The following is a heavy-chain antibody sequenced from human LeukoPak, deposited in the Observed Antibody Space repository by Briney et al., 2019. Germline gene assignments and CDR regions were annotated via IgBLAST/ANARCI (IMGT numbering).Heavy chain of an antibody. D-gene: IGHD5-18*01. CDR3: ARVDSYGPYNWFDP. V-gene: IGHV3-66*01. CDR1: GFTLSSNY. J-gene: IGHJ5*02. Sequence: GGSLRLSCAASGFTLSSNYMSWVRQAPGKGLEWVSVIYSGGSTYYADSVKGRFTISRDNSKNTLYLQMNSLRAEDTAVYYCARVDSYGPYNWFDPWGQGTLVTVSS. CDR2: IYSGGST.